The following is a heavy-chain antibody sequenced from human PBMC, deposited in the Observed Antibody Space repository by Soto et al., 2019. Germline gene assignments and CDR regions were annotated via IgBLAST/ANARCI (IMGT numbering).Heavy chain of an antibody. J-gene: IGHJ4*02. CDR3: ANQRGGYDRDFDY. V-gene: IGHV3-66*01. CDR2: IYSDGST. D-gene: IGHD5-12*01. Sequence: EVQLVESGGGLVQPGGSLRLSCAASGSTVSSNYMSWVRQAPGKGLEWVSVIYSDGSTYYADSVKGRFTISRDNFKNTLYLQMNSLRAEDTAVYYCANQRGGYDRDFDYWGQGTLVTVSS. CDR1: GSTVSSNY.